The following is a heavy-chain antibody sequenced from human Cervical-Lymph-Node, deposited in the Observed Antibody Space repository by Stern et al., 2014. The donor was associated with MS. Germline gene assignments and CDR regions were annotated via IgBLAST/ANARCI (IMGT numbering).Heavy chain of an antibody. D-gene: IGHD4-11*01. Sequence: QVQLVQSGDEVKKPGASVKVSCKVSGYTFTDYYFHWLRQATGQGLEWMGRIHPNSGGTINHKKCKGRVIMTRDTSISTLYMELNNLRPDDTAVYYCARGLGVTAFDFWGQGTLVTVSS. J-gene: IGHJ4*02. CDR3: ARGLGVTAFDF. CDR2: IHPNSGGT. V-gene: IGHV1-2*06. CDR1: GYTFTDYY.